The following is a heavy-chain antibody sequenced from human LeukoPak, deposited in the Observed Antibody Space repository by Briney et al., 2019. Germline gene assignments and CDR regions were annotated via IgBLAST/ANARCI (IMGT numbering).Heavy chain of an antibody. Sequence: PSETLSLTCTVSGGSISSSSYYWGWIRQPPGKGLEWIGSIYYSGSTYYNPSLKSRVTISVDTSKNQFSLKLSSVTAADTAVYYCAREGGYYESRPRAFDIWGQGTMVTVSS. CDR3: AREGGYYESRPRAFDI. D-gene: IGHD3-22*01. CDR1: GGSISSSSYY. V-gene: IGHV4-39*02. J-gene: IGHJ3*02. CDR2: IYYSGST.